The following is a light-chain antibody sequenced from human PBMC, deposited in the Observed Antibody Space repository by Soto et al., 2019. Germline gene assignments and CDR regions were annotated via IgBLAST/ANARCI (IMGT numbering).Light chain of an antibody. J-gene: IGKJ1*01. V-gene: IGKV3-20*01. Sequence: EIVLTQSPGRLSLSPGERATLSCRASQSLSSNYLAWYQQKPGQAPRLLIYGASTRATGITDRFSGSGSGTDFTLTISRLEPEDFVEYYCQHYGSSPPWTFGQGTKVEIK. CDR3: QHYGSSPPWT. CDR1: QSLSSNY. CDR2: GAS.